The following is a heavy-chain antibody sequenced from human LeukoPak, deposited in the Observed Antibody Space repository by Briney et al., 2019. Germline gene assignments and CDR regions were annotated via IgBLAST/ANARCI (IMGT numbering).Heavy chain of an antibody. CDR3: ARLGLVRTIDY. CDR2: ISYDGSNK. J-gene: IGHJ4*02. Sequence: GGSLRLSCAASGFTFSSYAMHWVRQAPGKGLEWVAVISYDGSNKYYADSVKGRFTISRDNSKNTLYLQMNSLRAEDTAVYYSARLGLVRTIDYWGQGTLVTVSS. D-gene: IGHD1-14*01. CDR1: GFTFSSYA. V-gene: IGHV3-30*01.